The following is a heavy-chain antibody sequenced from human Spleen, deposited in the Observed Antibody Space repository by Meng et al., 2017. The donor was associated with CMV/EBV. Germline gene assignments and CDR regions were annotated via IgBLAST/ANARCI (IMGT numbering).Heavy chain of an antibody. D-gene: IGHD2-2*01. CDR1: GFTFEDYT. Sequence: GESLKISCAASGFTFEDYTMYWVRQAPGKGLEWVSLISWDGGSTYYADSVKGRFTISRDNAENSLYLQMHSLRAEDTAVYYCARGRHCSSASCEGIYYYSGLDVWGQGTTVTVSS. V-gene: IGHV3-43*01. CDR2: ISWDGGST. CDR3: ARGRHCSSASCEGIYYYSGLDV. J-gene: IGHJ6*02.